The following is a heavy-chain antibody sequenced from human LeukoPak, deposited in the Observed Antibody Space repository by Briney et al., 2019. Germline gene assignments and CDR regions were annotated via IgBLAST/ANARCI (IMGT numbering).Heavy chain of an antibody. D-gene: IGHD3-3*01. CDR1: GFTFSSYW. Sequence: GGSLRLSCAASGFTFSSYWMSWVRQAPGKGLEWVANIKQDGSEKYYVDSVKGRFTISRDNAKNSLYLQMNSLRAEDTAVYYCAPRYTYYDFWSGYRGPVDYWGQGTLVTVSS. J-gene: IGHJ4*02. V-gene: IGHV3-7*02. CDR3: APRYTYYDFWSGYRGPVDY. CDR2: IKQDGSEK.